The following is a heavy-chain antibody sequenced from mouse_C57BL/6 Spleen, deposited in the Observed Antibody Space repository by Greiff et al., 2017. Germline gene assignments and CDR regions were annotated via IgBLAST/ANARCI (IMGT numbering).Heavy chain of an antibody. Sequence: QVQLQQPGAELVKPGASVKLSCKASGYTFTSYWMQWVKQRPGQGLEWIGEIDPSASYTNYNQKFKGKATMTVDTSSSTAYMQLSSLTSEDSAVYYCARSVNSGGAMDYWGQGTSVTVSS. D-gene: IGHD3-1*01. CDR2: IDPSASYT. V-gene: IGHV1-50*01. CDR3: ARSVNSGGAMDY. CDR1: GYTFTSYW. J-gene: IGHJ4*01.